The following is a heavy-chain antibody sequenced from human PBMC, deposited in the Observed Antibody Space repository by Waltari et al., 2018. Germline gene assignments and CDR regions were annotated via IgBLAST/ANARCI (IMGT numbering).Heavy chain of an antibody. Sequence: EVQLVESGGGLVQPGGSLRLSCAASGFTFSSYWMSWVRQAPGKGLVWVSRINSDGSSTSYADSVKGRFTISRDNAKNTLYLQMNSLRAEDTAVYYCASTHRGAVAHYWGQGTLVTVSS. J-gene: IGHJ4*02. D-gene: IGHD6-19*01. V-gene: IGHV3-74*02. CDR3: ASTHRGAVAHY. CDR2: INSDGSST. CDR1: GFTFSSYW.